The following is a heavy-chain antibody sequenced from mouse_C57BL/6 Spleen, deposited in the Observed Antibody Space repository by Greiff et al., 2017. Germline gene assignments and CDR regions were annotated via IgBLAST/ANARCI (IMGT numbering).Heavy chain of an antibody. D-gene: IGHD1-1*01. CDR3: ARGYYGSREYFDV. Sequence: VQLQQPGAELVRPGTSVKLSCTASGYTFTSYWMHWVKQRPGQGLEWIGVIDPSDSYTNYNQKFKGKATLTVDTSSSTAYMQLSSLTSEDSAVYYCARGYYGSREYFDVWGTGTTVTVSS. CDR1: GYTFTSYW. J-gene: IGHJ1*03. CDR2: IDPSDSYT. V-gene: IGHV1-59*01.